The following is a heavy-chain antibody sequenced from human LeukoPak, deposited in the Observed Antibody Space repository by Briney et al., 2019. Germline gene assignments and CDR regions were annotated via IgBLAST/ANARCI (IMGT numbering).Heavy chain of an antibody. CDR1: GGTFSSYA. CDR2: IIPIFGTA. V-gene: IGHV1-69*13. J-gene: IGHJ4*02. CDR3: ASGVRGVIIPTSFDY. Sequence: GASVKVSCKASGGTFSSYAISWVRQAPGQGLEWMGGIIPIFGTANYAQKFQGRVTITADESTSTAYMELSSLRSEDTAMYYCASGVRGVIIPTSFDYWGQGTLVTVSS. D-gene: IGHD3-10*01.